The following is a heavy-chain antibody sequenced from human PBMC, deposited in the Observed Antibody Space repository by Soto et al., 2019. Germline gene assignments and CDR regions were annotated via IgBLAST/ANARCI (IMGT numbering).Heavy chain of an antibody. V-gene: IGHV3-9*01. CDR2: ISWNSGSI. CDR1: GFTFDDYA. J-gene: IGHJ4*02. D-gene: IGHD3-10*01. CDR3: AKDHIRAYYGSGSYYNEGYFDY. Sequence: GGSLRLSCAASGFTFDDYAMHWVRQAPGKGLEWVSGISWNSGSIGYADSVKGRFTISRDNAKNSLYLQMNSLRAEDTALYYCAKDHIRAYYGSGSYYNEGYFDYWGQGTLVTVSS.